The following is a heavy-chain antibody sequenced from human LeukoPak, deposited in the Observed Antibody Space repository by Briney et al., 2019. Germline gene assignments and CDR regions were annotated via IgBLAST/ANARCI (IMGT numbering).Heavy chain of an antibody. J-gene: IGHJ6*02. CDR1: GLTFSDYS. CDR2: ISSRSNYI. V-gene: IGHV3-21*01. D-gene: IGHD2-2*01. Sequence: PGGSLRLSCIASGLTFSDYSITWVRQAPGKGLEWVSSISSRSNYIHYADSVKGRFTVSRDNAGNSLYLQMNSLRAVDTAVYYCARLLIVVEPTAPFSTSYYLDVWGQGTAVTVSS. CDR3: ARLLIVVEPTAPFSTSYYLDV.